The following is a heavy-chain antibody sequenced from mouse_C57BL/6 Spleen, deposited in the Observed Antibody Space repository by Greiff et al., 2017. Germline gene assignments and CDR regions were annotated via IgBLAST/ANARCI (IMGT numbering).Heavy chain of an antibody. CDR3: ARSAGSSWYFDV. D-gene: IGHD1-1*01. CDR1: GYAFSSSW. CDR2: IYPGEGDT. Sequence: VQLQQSGPELVKPGASVKISCKASGYAFSSSWMNWVKQRPGKGLEWIGRIYPGEGDTNYNGKFKGKATLTADKSSSTAYMQLSSLTSEDSAVYFCARSAGSSWYFDVWGTGTTVTVSS. J-gene: IGHJ1*03. V-gene: IGHV1-82*01.